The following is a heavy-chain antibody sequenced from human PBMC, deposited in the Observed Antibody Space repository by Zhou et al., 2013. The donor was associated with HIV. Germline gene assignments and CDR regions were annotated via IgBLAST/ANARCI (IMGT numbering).Heavy chain of an antibody. CDR1: GGTFSSYA. CDR3: ARAIVVVVAASDYWYFDL. CDR2: IIPILGIA. V-gene: IGHV1-69*09. D-gene: IGHD2-15*01. J-gene: IGHJ2*01. Sequence: QVQLVQSGAEVQKPGSSVKVSCKASGGTFSSYAISWVRQAPGQGLEWMGRIIPILGIANYAQKFQGRVTITADKSTSTAYMELSSLRSEDTAVYYCARAIVVVVAASDYWYFDLWGRGTLVTVSS.